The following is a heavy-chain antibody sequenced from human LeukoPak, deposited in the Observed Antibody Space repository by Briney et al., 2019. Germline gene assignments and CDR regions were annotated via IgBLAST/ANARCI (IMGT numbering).Heavy chain of an antibody. CDR3: ARDYYDSSGYYYYYYYMDV. CDR1: GFSFSDSY. V-gene: IGHV3-11*01. CDR2: ISTRGETI. J-gene: IGHJ6*03. D-gene: IGHD3-22*01. Sequence: KPGGYLRLSCEASGFSFSDSYMGWIRQTPGMGLEWVSDISTRGETIYYADSVKGRFTISRDNAKNTLYLQMNSLRAEDTAVYYCARDYYDSSGYYYYYYYMDVWGKGTTVTVSS.